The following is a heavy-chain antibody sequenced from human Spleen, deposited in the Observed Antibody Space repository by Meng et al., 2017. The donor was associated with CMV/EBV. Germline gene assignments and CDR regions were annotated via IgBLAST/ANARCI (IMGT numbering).Heavy chain of an antibody. J-gene: IGHJ4*02. CDR3: ARVYSGYDLDY. CDR2: INPNSGGT. D-gene: IGHD5-12*01. CDR1: GYTFTGYY. Sequence: QLGWVGPELKKPGASVTLPCKASGYTFTGYYLHWVRQAPGQGLEWMGWINPNSGGTNYAQKFQGRVTMTRETSISTAYMELSRLRSDDTAVYYCARVYSGYDLDYWGQGTLVTVSS. V-gene: IGHV1-2*02.